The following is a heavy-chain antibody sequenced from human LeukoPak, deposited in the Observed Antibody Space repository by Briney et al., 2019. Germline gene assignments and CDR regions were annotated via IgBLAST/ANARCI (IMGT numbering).Heavy chain of an antibody. J-gene: IGHJ4*02. CDR2: ISSSSSTI. D-gene: IGHD5-12*01. V-gene: IGHV3-48*02. Sequence: PGGSLRLSCAASGFTFSSYSMNWVRQAPGKGLEWVSYISSSSSTIYYADSVKGRFTISRDNAKNSLHLQMNSLRDEDTAVYYCARDDGSGYDYFDYWGQGTLVTVSS. CDR3: ARDDGSGYDYFDY. CDR1: GFTFSSYS.